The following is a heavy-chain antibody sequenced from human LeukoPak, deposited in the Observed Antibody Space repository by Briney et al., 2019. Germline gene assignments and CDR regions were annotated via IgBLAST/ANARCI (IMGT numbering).Heavy chain of an antibody. V-gene: IGHV3-74*01. Sequence: GGSLRLSCAASGFTFSSYWMHWVRQAPGKGLVWVSRINSDGSSTSYADSVKGRITISRDNAKNSLYLQMNSLTAEDTAVYYCVRYRREGLYYFDYWGQGTLVTVSS. CDR3: VRYRREGLYYFDY. CDR1: GFTFSSYW. J-gene: IGHJ4*02. CDR2: INSDGSST.